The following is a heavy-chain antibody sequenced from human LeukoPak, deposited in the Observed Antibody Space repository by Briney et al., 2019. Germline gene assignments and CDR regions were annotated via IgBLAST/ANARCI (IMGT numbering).Heavy chain of an antibody. D-gene: IGHD5-18*01. V-gene: IGHV3-23*01. CDR1: GLTFSRYA. CDR3: AKDIAQGYTFGSIEQDY. J-gene: IGHJ4*02. Sequence: GGSLRLSCAVSGLTFSRYAMSWVRQAPGKGLEWVSAISESGSGTYYADSVKGRFTISRDNSKDTLSLQMNSLRAEDTAVYYCAKDIAQGYTFGSIEQDYWGQGALVTVSS. CDR2: ISESGSGT.